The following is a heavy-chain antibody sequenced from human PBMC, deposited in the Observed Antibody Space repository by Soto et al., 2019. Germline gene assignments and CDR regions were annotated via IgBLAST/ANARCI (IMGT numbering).Heavy chain of an antibody. CDR1: GFIFSTFT. CDR2: ISYDGTNT. CDR3: ARDPVFVLLVARGHPYGMDV. D-gene: IGHD3-10*01. V-gene: IGHV3-30*04. Sequence: PGGSLRLSCAASGFIFSTFTMHWVRKAQGTGLEWVAVISYDGTNTYYADSVMGRFTITRDNSKNKLDLQMSSLRPEDTAVYYFARDPVFVLLVARGHPYGMDVWGQGTTVTVSS. J-gene: IGHJ6*02.